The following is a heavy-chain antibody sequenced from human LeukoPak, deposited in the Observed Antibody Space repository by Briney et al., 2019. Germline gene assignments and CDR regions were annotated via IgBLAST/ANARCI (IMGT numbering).Heavy chain of an antibody. CDR2: INPNSGGT. V-gene: IGHV1-2*02. D-gene: IGHD1-20*01. CDR3: ARSGVITGWFDP. Sequence: VASVKVSCKASGCTFTGYYMHWVRQAPGQGLEWMGWINPNSGGTNYAQKFQGRVTMTRDTSISTAYMELSRLRSDDTAVYYCARSGVITGWFDPWGQGSLVTVSS. J-gene: IGHJ5*02. CDR1: GCTFTGYY.